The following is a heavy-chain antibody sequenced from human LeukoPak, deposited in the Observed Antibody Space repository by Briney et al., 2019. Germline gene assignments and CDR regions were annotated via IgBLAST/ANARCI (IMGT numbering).Heavy chain of an antibody. CDR2: ISGSGGST. D-gene: IGHD6-13*01. V-gene: IGHV3-23*01. J-gene: IGHJ4*02. CDR3: AKDAIAAAESTY. CDR1: GFTFSSYA. Sequence: LSGGSLRLSCAASGFTFSSYAMSWVRQAPGKGLEWVSAISGSGGSTYYADSVKGRFTLSRDNSKNTLYLQMNSLRAEDTAVYYCAKDAIAAAESTYWGQGTLVTVSS.